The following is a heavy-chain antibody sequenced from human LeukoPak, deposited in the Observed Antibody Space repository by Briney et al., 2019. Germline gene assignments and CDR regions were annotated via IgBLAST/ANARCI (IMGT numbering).Heavy chain of an antibody. J-gene: IGHJ3*02. D-gene: IGHD1-1*01. CDR2: ISGSGGST. CDR3: AKGDSGSWNEGFDI. Sequence: QSGGSLRLSCAASGFTFSSYAMSWVRQAPGKGPEWVSAISGSGGSTYYADSVKGRFTISRDNSKNTLYLQMNSLRAEDTALYYCAKGDSGSWNEGFDIWGQGTMVTVSS. CDR1: GFTFSSYA. V-gene: IGHV3-23*01.